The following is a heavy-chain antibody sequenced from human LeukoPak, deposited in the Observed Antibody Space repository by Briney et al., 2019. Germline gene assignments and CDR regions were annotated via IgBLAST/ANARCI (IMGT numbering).Heavy chain of an antibody. J-gene: IGHJ3*02. CDR2: ISSSSSTI. CDR3: AKDQAVAGTSSAFDI. V-gene: IGHV3-48*04. D-gene: IGHD6-19*01. CDR1: GFTFSSYS. Sequence: GSLRLSCAASGFTFSSYSMNWVRQAPGKGLEWVSYISSSSSTIYYADSVKGRFTISRDNAKNSLYLQMNSLRAEDMALYYCAKDQAVAGTSSAFDIWGQGTMVTVSS.